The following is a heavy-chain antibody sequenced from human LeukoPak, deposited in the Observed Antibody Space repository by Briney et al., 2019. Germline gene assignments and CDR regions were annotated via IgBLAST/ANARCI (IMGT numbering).Heavy chain of an antibody. CDR1: GYTLTELS. D-gene: IGHD3-16*01. CDR2: FDPEDGET. V-gene: IGHV1-24*01. J-gene: IGHJ4*02. CDR3: ARDNMILNYFDY. Sequence: ASVKVSCKVSGYTLTELSMHWVRQAPGKGLEWMGGFDPEDGETIYAQKLQDRVTMTTDTSTSTAYMELRSLRSDDTAVYYCARDNMILNYFDYWGQGTLVTVPS.